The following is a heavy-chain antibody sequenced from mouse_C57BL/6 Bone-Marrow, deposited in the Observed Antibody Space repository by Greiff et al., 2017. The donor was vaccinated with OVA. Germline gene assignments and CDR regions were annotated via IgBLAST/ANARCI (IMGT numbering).Heavy chain of an antibody. D-gene: IGHD3-1*01. Sequence: QVQLKQPGAELVKPGASVKLSCKASGYTFTSYWMHWVKQRPGQGLEWIGWIFPGSGSTYYNEKFKGKATLTVDKSSSTAYMLLSSLTSEDSAVYFSLIGDFDYWGQGTTLTVSS. J-gene: IGHJ2*01. CDR1: GYTFTSYW. CDR2: IFPGSGST. CDR3: LIGDFDY. V-gene: IGHV1-75*01.